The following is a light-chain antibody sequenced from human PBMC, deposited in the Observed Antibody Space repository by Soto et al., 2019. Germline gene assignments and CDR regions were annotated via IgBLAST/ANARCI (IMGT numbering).Light chain of an antibody. Sequence: EIVVTQSPGTLSLSPGERATLSCRASQSVRSTYLAWYQQKPGQAPRLVIYGESSRATGIPDRFNGSGSGTDLTLTISRLEPEDFAVYYCQQYGSSRFSFGPGTKVDIK. V-gene: IGKV3-20*01. CDR3: QQYGSSRFS. J-gene: IGKJ3*01. CDR2: GES. CDR1: QSVRSTY.